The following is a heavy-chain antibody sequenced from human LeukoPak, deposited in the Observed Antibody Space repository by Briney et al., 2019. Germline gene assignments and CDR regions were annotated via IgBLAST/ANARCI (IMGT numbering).Heavy chain of an antibody. CDR3: ARPVDYNAGDY. V-gene: IGHV3-48*04. CDR1: GFTFSSYS. D-gene: IGHD5-12*01. J-gene: IGHJ4*02. Sequence: GGSLRLSCAASGFTFSSYSMNWVRQAPGKGLEWVSYISSSSSTIYYADSVKGRFTISRDNAKNSLYLQMNSLRAEDTAVYYCARPVDYNAGDYWGQGTLVTVSS. CDR2: ISSSSSTI.